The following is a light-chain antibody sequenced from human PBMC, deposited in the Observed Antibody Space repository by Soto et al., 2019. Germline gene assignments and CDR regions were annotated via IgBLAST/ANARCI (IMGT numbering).Light chain of an antibody. CDR3: CSYATGSTYV. CDR1: SSDIGGYYL. CDR2: EGN. J-gene: IGLJ1*01. V-gene: IGLV2-23*01. Sequence: QSALTQPASVSGSPGQSITISCTGTSSDIGGYYLVSWYQQHPGKAPKLIIYEGNKRPSGVSNRFSGSKSGNTASLTISGLQAEDEADYYCCSYATGSTYVFGPGTKVTVL.